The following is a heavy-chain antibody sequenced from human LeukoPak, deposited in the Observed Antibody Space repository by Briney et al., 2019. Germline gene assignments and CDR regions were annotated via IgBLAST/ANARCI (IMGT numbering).Heavy chain of an antibody. Sequence: PSETLSLTCTVSGVSISSYYWSWIRQPAGKGLESIGHISTSGSTNYNPSLKSRVTMSVDTSKNQFSLKLSSVTAADTAVYYCARVRYSDSSVLTRKRSYYFDYWGQGTLVTVSS. CDR2: ISTSGST. CDR3: ARVRYSDSSVLTRKRSYYFDY. V-gene: IGHV4-4*07. D-gene: IGHD3-22*01. J-gene: IGHJ4*02. CDR1: GVSISSYY.